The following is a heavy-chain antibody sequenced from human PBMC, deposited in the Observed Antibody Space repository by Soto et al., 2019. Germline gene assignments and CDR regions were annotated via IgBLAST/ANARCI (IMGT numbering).Heavy chain of an antibody. D-gene: IGHD3-9*01. CDR1: GFTFSGYA. J-gene: IGHJ1*01. Sequence: EVHLLGSGGGLVQPGGSLRLSCAASGFTFSGYAMSWVRQAPGKGLEWVSGISGSAASTNYADSVKGRFTISRDNSKSTLYLQMNSLRAEDTAVDYCAKDVHYDILTGIEYFHHWAQGTRVTVSS. V-gene: IGHV3-23*01. CDR3: AKDVHYDILTGIEYFHH. CDR2: ISGSAAST.